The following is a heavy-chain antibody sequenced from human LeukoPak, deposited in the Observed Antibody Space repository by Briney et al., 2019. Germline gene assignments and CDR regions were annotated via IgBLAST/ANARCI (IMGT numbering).Heavy chain of an antibody. CDR3: ARERYYYDSSGYYYETFDAFDI. V-gene: IGHV4-4*07. CDR2: IYTSGST. CDR1: GGSISSYY. D-gene: IGHD3-22*01. Sequence: PSETLSLTCTVSGGSISSYYWSWIRQPAGKGLEWIGRIYTSGSTNYNPSLKSRVTMSVDTSKNQFSLNLSSVTAADTAVYYCARERYYYDSSGYYYETFDAFDIWGQGTMVTVSS. J-gene: IGHJ3*02.